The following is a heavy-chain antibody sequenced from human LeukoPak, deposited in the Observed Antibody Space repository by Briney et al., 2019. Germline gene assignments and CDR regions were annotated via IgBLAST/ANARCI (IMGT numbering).Heavy chain of an antibody. CDR3: AKDRDDYVWGSYRYTAYFDY. J-gene: IGHJ4*02. V-gene: IGHV3-23*01. CDR2: ISGSGGST. D-gene: IGHD3-16*02. CDR1: GFTFSSYA. Sequence: GGSLRLSCAASGFTFSSYAMSWVRQAPGKGLEWVSAISGSGGSTYYADSVKGRFTISRDNSKNTLYLQMNSLRAEDTAVYYCAKDRDDYVWGSYRYTAYFDYWGQGTLVTASS.